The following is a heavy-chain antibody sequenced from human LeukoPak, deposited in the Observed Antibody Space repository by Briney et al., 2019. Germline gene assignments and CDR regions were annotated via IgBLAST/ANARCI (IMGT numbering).Heavy chain of an antibody. CDR1: GGSISSYY. CDR2: IYYSGST. CDR3: ARSLWFGESFPFDY. D-gene: IGHD3-10*01. Sequence: SETLSLTCTVSGGSISSYYWSWIRQPPGKGLEWIGYIYYSGSTNYNPSLKSRVTISVDTSKNQFSPKLSSVTAADTAVYYCARSLWFGESFPFDYWGQGTLVTVSS. V-gene: IGHV4-59*01. J-gene: IGHJ4*02.